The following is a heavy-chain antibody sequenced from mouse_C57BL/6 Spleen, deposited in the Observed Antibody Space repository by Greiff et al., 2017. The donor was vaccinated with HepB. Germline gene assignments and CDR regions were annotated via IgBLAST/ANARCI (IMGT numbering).Heavy chain of an antibody. CDR1: GYSITSGYY. Sequence: EVQLQQSGPGLVKPSQSLSLTCSVTGYSITSGYYWNWIRQFPGNKLEWMGYISYDGSNNYNPSFKNRISITRDTSKNQFFLKLNSVTTEDTATYYCARRGIYYGSYWYFDVWGTGTTVTVSS. J-gene: IGHJ1*03. CDR2: ISYDGSN. D-gene: IGHD1-1*01. V-gene: IGHV3-6*01. CDR3: ARRGIYYGSYWYFDV.